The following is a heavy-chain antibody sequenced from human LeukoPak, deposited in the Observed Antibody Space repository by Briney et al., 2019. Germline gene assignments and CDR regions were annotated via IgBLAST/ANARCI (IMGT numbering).Heavy chain of an antibody. CDR1: GFTFSSYA. D-gene: IGHD6-13*01. V-gene: IGHV3-64*01. CDR3: ARDSVPSLYSSSWYPYFQH. J-gene: IGHJ1*01. CDR2: ISSNGGST. Sequence: GGSLRLXCAASGFTFSSYAMHWVRQAPGKGLESVSAISSNGGSTYYANSVKGRFTISRDNSKNTLYLQMGSLRAEDMAVYYCARDSVPSLYSSSWYPYFQHWGQGTLVTVSS.